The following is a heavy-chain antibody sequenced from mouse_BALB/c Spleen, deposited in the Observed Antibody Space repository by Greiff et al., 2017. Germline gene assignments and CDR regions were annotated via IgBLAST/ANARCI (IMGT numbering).Heavy chain of an antibody. D-gene: IGHD1-2*01. CDR2: IDPSDSET. J-gene: IGHJ2*01. Sequence: VKLSCKASGYTFTSYWMNWVKQRPGRGLEWIGRIDPSDSETHYNQKFKDKATLTVDKSSSTAYIQLSSLTSEDSAVYYCARKGTAKSGFDYWGQGTTLTVSS. CDR1: GYTFTSYW. CDR3: ARKGTAKSGFDY. V-gene: IGHV1-61*01.